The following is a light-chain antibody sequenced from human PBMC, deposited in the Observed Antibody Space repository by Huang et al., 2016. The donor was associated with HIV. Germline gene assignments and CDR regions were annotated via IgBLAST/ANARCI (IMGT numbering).Light chain of an antibody. J-gene: IGKJ1*01. Sequence: EIVMTQSPATLSVSPGERVTLSCRASQSIANNLAWYQQKPGQAPRLLMYDASTRATGSPARFSGSGSGTEYTLTISSLQSEDFAVYHCQQYNNWPPWTFGQGTKVEIK. CDR2: DAS. V-gene: IGKV3-15*01. CDR3: QQYNNWPPWT. CDR1: QSIANN.